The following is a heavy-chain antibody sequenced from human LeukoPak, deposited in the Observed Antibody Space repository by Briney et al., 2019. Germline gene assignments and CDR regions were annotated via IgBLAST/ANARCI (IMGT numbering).Heavy chain of an antibody. Sequence: ASVKVSFTASGYTFTSYYMHWVRQAPGQGLEWMGIINPSGGSTSYAQKFQGRVTMTRDMSTSTVYMELSSLRSEDTAVYYCARDRGDGYNEGDFDYWGQGTLVTVSS. CDR1: GYTFTSYY. D-gene: IGHD5-24*01. J-gene: IGHJ4*02. V-gene: IGHV1-46*01. CDR3: ARDRGDGYNEGDFDY. CDR2: INPSGGST.